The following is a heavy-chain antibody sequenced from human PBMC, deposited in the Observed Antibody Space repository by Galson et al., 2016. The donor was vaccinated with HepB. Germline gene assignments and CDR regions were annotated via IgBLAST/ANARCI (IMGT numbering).Heavy chain of an antibody. CDR1: GGSISSSSYY. CDR2: IYYSGST. D-gene: IGHD3-22*01. V-gene: IGHV4-39*07. J-gene: IGHJ4*02. CDR3: ARTGQTWLLFDN. Sequence: SETLSLTCTVSGGSISSSSYYWGWIRQPPGKGLEWIGSIYYSGSTHYNPSLKSRVTISVDTSKNQFYLKLRSVTAADTAVYYCARTGQTWLLFDNWGQGTLVTVSS.